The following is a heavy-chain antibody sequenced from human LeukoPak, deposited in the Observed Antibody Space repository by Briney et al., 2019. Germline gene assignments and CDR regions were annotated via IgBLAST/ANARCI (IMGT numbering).Heavy chain of an antibody. D-gene: IGHD2-2*01. V-gene: IGHV4-61*02. CDR3: ARAGGYCSSTSCQNWFDP. Sequence: SETLSLTCTVSGGSISSGSYYWSWIRQPAGKGLEWIGRIYTGGSTNYNPSLKSRVTISVDTSKNQFSLKLSSVTAADTAVYYCARAGGYCSSTSCQNWFDPWGQGTLVTVSS. CDR1: GGSISSGSYY. J-gene: IGHJ5*02. CDR2: IYTGGST.